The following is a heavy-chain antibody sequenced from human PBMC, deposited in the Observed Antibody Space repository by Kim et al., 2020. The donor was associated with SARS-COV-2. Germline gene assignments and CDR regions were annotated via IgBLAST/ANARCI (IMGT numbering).Heavy chain of an antibody. CDR2: ISYDGSNK. V-gene: IGHV3-30-3*01. CDR3: ARGYSSSWYYFDY. J-gene: IGHJ4*02. D-gene: IGHD6-13*01. CDR1: GFTFSSYA. Sequence: GGSLRLSCAASGFTFSSYAMHWVRQAPGKGLEWVAVISYDGSNKYYADSVKGRFTISRDNSKNTLYLQMNSLRAEDTAVYYCARGYSSSWYYFDYWGQGTLVTVSS.